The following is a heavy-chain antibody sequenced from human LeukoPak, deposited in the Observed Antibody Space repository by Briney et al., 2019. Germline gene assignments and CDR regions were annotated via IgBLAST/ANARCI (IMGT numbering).Heavy chain of an antibody. CDR1: GGSFSGYY. CDR2: INHRGST. J-gene: IGHJ4*02. CDR3: ARGFHYVY. Sequence: KPSETLSLTCAVYGGSFSGYYWSWIRQPPGMGLKWIGEINHRGSTNYNPSLKSRVTISVDTSKNQFSLKLSSVTAADTAVYYCARGFHYVYWGQGTLVTVSS. D-gene: IGHD4-17*01. V-gene: IGHV4-34*01.